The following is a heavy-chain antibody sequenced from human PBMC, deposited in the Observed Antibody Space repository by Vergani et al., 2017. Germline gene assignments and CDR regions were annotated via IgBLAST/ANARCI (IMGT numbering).Heavy chain of an antibody. V-gene: IGHV4-39*07. CDR2: IYYSGST. Sequence: QLQLQESGPGLVKPSETLSLTCTVSGGSISSSSYYWGWIRQPPGKGLEWIGRIYYSGSTYYNPSLKSRVTISVDTSKNQFSLKLSSVTAADTAVYYYAPQSLESIWFGELFKGWFDPWGQGTLVTVSS. J-gene: IGHJ5*02. CDR1: GGSISSSSYY. D-gene: IGHD3-10*01. CDR3: APQSLESIWFGELFKGWFDP.